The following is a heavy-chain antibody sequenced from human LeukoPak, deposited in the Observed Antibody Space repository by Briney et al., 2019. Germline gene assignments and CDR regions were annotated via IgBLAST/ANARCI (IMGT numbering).Heavy chain of an antibody. CDR2: ISGSGGST. J-gene: IGHJ5*02. D-gene: IGHD3-16*01. V-gene: IGHV3-23*01. Sequence: GGSLRLSCAASGFTFSSYGMSWVRQAPGKGLEWVSAISGSGGSTYYADSVKGRFTISRVNSKNTLYLQMNSLRAEDTAVYYCAKVRGVFPLNWFDPWGQGTLVTVSS. CDR1: GFTFSSYG. CDR3: AKVRGVFPLNWFDP.